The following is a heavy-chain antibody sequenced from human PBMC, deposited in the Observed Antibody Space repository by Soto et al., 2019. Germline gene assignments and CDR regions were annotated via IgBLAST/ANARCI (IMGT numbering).Heavy chain of an antibody. D-gene: IGHD3-22*01. Sequence: GGSLRLSCAASGFTFSSYAMSWVRQAPGKGLEWVSAISGSGGSTYYADSVKGRFTISRDNSKNTLYLQMNSLRAEDTAVYYCAKSPGMYYYDSSGYYQYDDWGQGTLVTVAS. V-gene: IGHV3-23*01. CDR3: AKSPGMYYYDSSGYYQYDD. CDR2: ISGSGGST. CDR1: GFTFSSYA. J-gene: IGHJ4*02.